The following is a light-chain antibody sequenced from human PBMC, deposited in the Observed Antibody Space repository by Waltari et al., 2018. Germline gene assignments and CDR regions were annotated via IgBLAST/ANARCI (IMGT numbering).Light chain of an antibody. V-gene: IGLV3-1*01. CDR2: QDD. CDR1: KLRETY. CDR3: QAWDSSLGV. J-gene: IGLJ3*02. Sequence: SYDLTQPPSVSVSPGQTATITCSGDKLRETYASWYQQKSGQSPVLVIYQDDKRPSGIPKRFSGSNSENTATLTISGTQAMDEADYYCQAWDSSLGVFGGGTKLTVL.